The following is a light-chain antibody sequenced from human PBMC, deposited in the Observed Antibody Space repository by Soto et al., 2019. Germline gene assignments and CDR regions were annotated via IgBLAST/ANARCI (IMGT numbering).Light chain of an antibody. CDR2: KAS. Sequence: DIQMTQSPSTLSASVGDRVTITCRASQSISSWLAWYQQKPGKAPKLLIYKASSLESGVPSRFSRSGSGPEFTLTISSLQPDDFATYYCQQYNSYPITFGQGTRLEIK. V-gene: IGKV1-5*03. CDR1: QSISSW. CDR3: QQYNSYPIT. J-gene: IGKJ5*01.